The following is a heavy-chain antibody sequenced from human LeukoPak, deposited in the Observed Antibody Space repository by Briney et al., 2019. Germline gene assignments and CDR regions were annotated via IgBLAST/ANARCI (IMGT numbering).Heavy chain of an antibody. CDR1: GGSIRGGGYS. D-gene: IGHD3-10*01. CDR3: AGIWSGDLGGYAVGFDP. CDR2: INGSGST. J-gene: IGHJ5*02. Sequence: PSETLSLTCGVSGGSIRGGGYSWNWIRQPLGKGLEWIGHINGSGSTYYNQSLKSRVTMSVDWSKNQFSLKMKSVTAADTAVYYCAGIWSGDLGGYAVGFDPWGQGTLVTVSS. V-gene: IGHV4-30-2*01.